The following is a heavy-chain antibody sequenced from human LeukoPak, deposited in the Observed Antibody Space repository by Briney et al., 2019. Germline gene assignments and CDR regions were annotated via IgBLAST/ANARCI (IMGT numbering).Heavy chain of an antibody. CDR1: GFSFSSYG. CDR3: ARRSKSSAIWYYFDY. V-gene: IGHV3-23*01. J-gene: IGHJ4*02. Sequence: GGSLRLSCAASGFSFSSYGINWVRQAPGKGLEWVSGISGSGDVTYYADSVKGRFTISRDNSRNTLYLQMNSLRAEDTAVYYCARRSKSSAIWYYFDYWGQGTLVTVSS. D-gene: IGHD6-25*01. CDR2: ISGSGDVT.